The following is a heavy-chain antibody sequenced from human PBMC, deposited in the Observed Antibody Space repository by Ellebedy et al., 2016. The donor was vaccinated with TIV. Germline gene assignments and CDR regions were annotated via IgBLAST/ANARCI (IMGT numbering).Heavy chain of an antibody. CDR1: GFTFSSYA. CDR3: AKAGEMATIYYGMDV. J-gene: IGHJ6*02. CDR2: ISYDGSNK. Sequence: GGSLRLXXAASGFTFSSYAMHWVRQAPGKGLEWVAVISYDGSNKYYADSVKGRFTISRDNSKNTLYLQMNSLRAEDTAVYYCAKAGEMATIYYGMDVWGQGTTVTVSS. V-gene: IGHV3-30-3*01. D-gene: IGHD5-24*01.